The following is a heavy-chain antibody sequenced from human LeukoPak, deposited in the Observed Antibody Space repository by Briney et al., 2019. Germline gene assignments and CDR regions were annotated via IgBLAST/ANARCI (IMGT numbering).Heavy chain of an antibody. CDR2: IKSDGSST. D-gene: IGHD1-26*01. Sequence: GGSLRLSCAASGFTFSTFWMHWVRQAPGKGLVWVSRIKSDGSSTSYADSVKGRYTISRDNAKNTLYLQMNSLRAEDTAVYYCARGWELDYWGQGTLVTVSS. CDR3: ARGWELDY. J-gene: IGHJ4*02. CDR1: GFTFSTFW. V-gene: IGHV3-74*01.